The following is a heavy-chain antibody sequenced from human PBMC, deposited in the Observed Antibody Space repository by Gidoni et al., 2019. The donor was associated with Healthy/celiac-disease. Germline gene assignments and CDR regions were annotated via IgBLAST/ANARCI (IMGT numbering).Heavy chain of an antibody. J-gene: IGHJ6*02. D-gene: IGHD3-3*01. Sequence: EVQLVESGGGLVKPGGSLRLSCAASGFTFSSYSMNWVRQAPGKGLEWVSSISSSSSYIYYADSVKGRFTISRDNAKNSLYLQMNSLRAEDTAVYYCARIFGVVTDYYYYGMDVWGQGTTVTVSS. CDR2: ISSSSSYI. CDR3: ARIFGVVTDYYYYGMDV. V-gene: IGHV3-21*01. CDR1: GFTFSSYS.